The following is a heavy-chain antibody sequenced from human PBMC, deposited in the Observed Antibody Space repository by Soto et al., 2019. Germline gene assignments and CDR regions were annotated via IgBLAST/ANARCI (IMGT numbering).Heavy chain of an antibody. V-gene: IGHV3-15*01. Sequence: EVQLVESGGGLVKPGGSLRLSCAASGITFSSTWMSWVRQAPGKGLEWVGRIKSNVDGGTADYAPPVRGRFTISRDDSKNTLYLQMDSLRIEDTTVYYCTTAVRDSSPWCDNWGQGTLVTVSS. J-gene: IGHJ4*02. CDR3: TTAVRDSSPWCDN. CDR1: GITFSSTW. CDR2: IKSNVDGGTA. D-gene: IGHD3-22*01.